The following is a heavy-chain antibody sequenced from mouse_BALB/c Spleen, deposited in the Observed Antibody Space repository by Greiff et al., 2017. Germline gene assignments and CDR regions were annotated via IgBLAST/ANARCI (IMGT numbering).Heavy chain of an antibody. Sequence: VQLLQSGAELVKPGASVKLSCTASGFNIKDTYMPWVKQRPEQGLEWIGRIDPANGNTKYDPKFQGKATITADTSYNTAYLQLSSLTTEDTAVYNCARYYGDDGFAYWGQGTLVTVSA. D-gene: IGHD2-2*01. CDR2: IDPANGNT. V-gene: IGHV14-3*02. J-gene: IGHJ3*01. CDR3: ARYYGDDGFAY. CDR1: GFNIKDTY.